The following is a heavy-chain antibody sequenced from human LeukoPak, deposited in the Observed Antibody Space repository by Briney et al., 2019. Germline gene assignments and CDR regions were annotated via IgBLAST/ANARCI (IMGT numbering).Heavy chain of an antibody. CDR2: IKKDGSEK. D-gene: IGHD3-16*01. CDR1: GFTFNSDW. CDR3: ARFISLGA. Sequence: GGSLRLSCAASGFTFNSDWMSWFRQAPGKGLEWVANIKKDGSEKSYVDSVKGRFTISRVNAKNSLYLQMDSLRAEDTAVYYCARFISLGAWGQGTLVTVSS. J-gene: IGHJ5*02. V-gene: IGHV3-7*02.